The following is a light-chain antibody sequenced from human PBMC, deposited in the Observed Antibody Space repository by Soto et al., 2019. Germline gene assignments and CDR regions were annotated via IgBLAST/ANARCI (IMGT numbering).Light chain of an antibody. CDR3: MQGTHWPLT. V-gene: IGKV2-30*01. CDR1: RSVVYADVNTY. CDR2: KIS. Sequence: DFVRTQYPISLPVTLGQPACVSCSSTRSVVYADVNTYLPWFQQRPGQSPRRLIYKISNRDSGVPDRFSGSGSGTDFTLQISRVEAEDVGVYYCMQGTHWPLTFGQGTRLEI. J-gene: IGKJ5*01.